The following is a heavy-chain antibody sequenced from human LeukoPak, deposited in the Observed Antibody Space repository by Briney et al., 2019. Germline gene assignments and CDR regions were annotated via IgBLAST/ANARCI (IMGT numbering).Heavy chain of an antibody. CDR3: ARDRMEMATRNGYYYYMDV. CDR2: IIPIFGTA. CDR1: GGTFSSYA. D-gene: IGHD5-24*01. J-gene: IGHJ6*03. Sequence: GASVKVSCKASGGTFSSYAISWVRQAPGQGLEWMGGIIPIFGTANYAQKLQGRVTITADESTSTAYMELSSLRSEDTAVYYCARDRMEMATRNGYYYYMDVWGKGTTVTISS. V-gene: IGHV1-69*13.